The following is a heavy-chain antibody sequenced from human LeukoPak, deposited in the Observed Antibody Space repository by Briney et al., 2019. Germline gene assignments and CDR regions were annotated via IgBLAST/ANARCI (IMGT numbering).Heavy chain of an antibody. Sequence: ASVNVSCKASGGTFSSYAISWVRQAPGQGLEWMGGIIPIFGTANYAQKFQGRVTITADESTSTAYMELSSLRSEDTAVYYCARAYDYVWGSYRRREVYYFDYWGQGTLVTVSS. J-gene: IGHJ4*02. CDR1: GGTFSSYA. CDR2: IIPIFGTA. D-gene: IGHD3-16*02. V-gene: IGHV1-69*13. CDR3: ARAYDYVWGSYRRREVYYFDY.